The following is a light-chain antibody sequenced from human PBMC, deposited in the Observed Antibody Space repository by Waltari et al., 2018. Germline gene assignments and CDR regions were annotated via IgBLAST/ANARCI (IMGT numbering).Light chain of an antibody. J-gene: IGLJ2*01. CDR3: SSYSSTTTRVI. V-gene: IGLV2-14*03. CDR2: GVI. Sequence: QSALTQPASVSGSPGPSITISCPGSSTDIVGYFFFSLYQLHPGTAPKLIIYGVINRPSGVSDRFSGSKSDNTASLTISGLQTEDEADYYCSSYSSTTTRVIFGGGTRLTVL. CDR1: STDIVGYFF.